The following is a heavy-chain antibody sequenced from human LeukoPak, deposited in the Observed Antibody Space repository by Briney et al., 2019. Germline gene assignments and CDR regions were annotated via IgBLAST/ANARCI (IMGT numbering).Heavy chain of an antibody. D-gene: IGHD5-18*01. CDR2: INPNSGGT. Sequence: GASVKVSCKASGYTFTGYYMRWVRQAPGQGLEWMGWINPNSGGTNYAQKFQGRVTMTRDTSISTAYMELSRLRSDDTAVYYCARGEEYSYGFANIRAYYYYYYGMDVWVQGTTVTVSS. J-gene: IGHJ6*02. CDR3: ARGEEYSYGFANIRAYYYYYYGMDV. CDR1: GYTFTGYY. V-gene: IGHV1-2*02.